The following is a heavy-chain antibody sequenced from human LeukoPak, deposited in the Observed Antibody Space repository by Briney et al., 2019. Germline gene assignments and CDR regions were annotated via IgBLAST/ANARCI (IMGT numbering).Heavy chain of an antibody. CDR3: ARQLRGPRRWFDP. CDR1: GGSISSYY. Sequence: SETLSLTCTVSGGSISSYYWSWIRQPPGKGLEWIGYIYTSGSTNYNPSLKSRVTISVDTSKNQFSLKLSSVTAADTAVYYCARQLRGPRRWFDPWGQGTLVTVSS. V-gene: IGHV4-4*09. J-gene: IGHJ5*02. D-gene: IGHD5-24*01. CDR2: IYTSGST.